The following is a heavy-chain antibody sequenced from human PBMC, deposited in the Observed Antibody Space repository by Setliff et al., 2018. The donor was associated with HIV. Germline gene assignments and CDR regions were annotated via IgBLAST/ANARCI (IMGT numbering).Heavy chain of an antibody. CDR1: GDSISRSRYY. CDR2: FYYSGST. D-gene: IGHD3-22*01. Sequence: SETLSLTCVVSGDSISRSRYYWGWIRQPPGKGLEWIGSFYYSGSTSYNPSLKSRVTISGDTSKNLFSLNLTSVTAADTATYYCARDQRSSGYYPPFDYWGQGMMVTVSS. J-gene: IGHJ4*02. V-gene: IGHV4-39*02. CDR3: ARDQRSSGYYPPFDY.